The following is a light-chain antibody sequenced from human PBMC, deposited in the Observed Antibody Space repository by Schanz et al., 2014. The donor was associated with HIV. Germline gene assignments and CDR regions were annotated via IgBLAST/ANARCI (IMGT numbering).Light chain of an antibody. CDR2: DVS. J-gene: IGLJ3*02. Sequence: QSALTQPASVSGSPGQSITISCTGTSSDIGGYNYVSWYQQHPGKAPKFMIYDVSNRPSGVSNRFSGSKSGNTASLTVSGLQADDEADYYCSSYAATSNVLFGGGTKLTVL. CDR1: SSDIGGYNY. V-gene: IGLV2-14*03. CDR3: SSYAATSNVL.